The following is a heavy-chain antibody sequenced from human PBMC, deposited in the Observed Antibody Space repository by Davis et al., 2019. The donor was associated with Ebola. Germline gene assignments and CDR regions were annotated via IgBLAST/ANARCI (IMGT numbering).Heavy chain of an antibody. Sequence: PGGSLRLSCAASGFTFSSYSMSWVRQAPGKGLEWVSAISGSGGSTYYADSVKGRFTISRDNAKNSLYLQMNSLRAEDTAVYYCAKEVIVGATVNWYFDLWGRGTLVTVSS. D-gene: IGHD1-26*01. J-gene: IGHJ2*01. CDR1: GFTFSSYS. CDR2: ISGSGGST. V-gene: IGHV3-23*01. CDR3: AKEVIVGATVNWYFDL.